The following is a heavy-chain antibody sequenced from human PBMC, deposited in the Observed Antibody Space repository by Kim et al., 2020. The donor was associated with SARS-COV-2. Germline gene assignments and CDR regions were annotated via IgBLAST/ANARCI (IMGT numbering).Heavy chain of an antibody. D-gene: IGHD3-3*01. Sequence: SETLSLTCAVYGGSFSGYYWSWIRQPPGKGLEWIGEINHSGSTNYNPSLKSRVTISVDTSKNQFSLKLSSVTAADTAVYYCARGVRSKRSITIFGVVRGLPYSQDFDYWGQGTLVTVSS. CDR1: GGSFSGYY. V-gene: IGHV4-34*01. J-gene: IGHJ4*02. CDR3: ARGVRSKRSITIFGVVRGLPYSQDFDY. CDR2: INHSGST.